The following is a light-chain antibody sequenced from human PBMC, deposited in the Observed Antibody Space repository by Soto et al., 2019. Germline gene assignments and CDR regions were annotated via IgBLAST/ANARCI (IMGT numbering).Light chain of an antibody. J-gene: IGLJ2*01. Sequence: QSVLTQPASVSGSPGQSITISCTGTSSDIGVYNYVSWYQQHPGKAPKLMLYEVSRRPSGVSNRFSGSKSGNMASLTVSGLQAEDEADYYCSSFRSTNALFVVFGGGTKLTVL. CDR3: SSFRSTNALFVV. CDR2: EVS. CDR1: SSDIGVYNY. V-gene: IGLV2-14*01.